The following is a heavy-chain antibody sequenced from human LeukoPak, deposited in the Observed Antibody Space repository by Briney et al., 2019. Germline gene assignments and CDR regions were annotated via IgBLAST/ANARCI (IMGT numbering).Heavy chain of an antibody. D-gene: IGHD3-10*01. J-gene: IGHJ3*02. Sequence: SETLSLTCAVYGGSFSGYYWSWIRQPPGKGLEWIGEIKHSGSTNYNPPLKSRVTISVDTSKNQFSLKLSSVTAADTAVYYCARDRLLYYYGSGSYPDAFDIWGQGTLVTVSS. CDR2: IKHSGST. CDR1: GGSFSGYY. V-gene: IGHV4-34*01. CDR3: ARDRLLYYYGSGSYPDAFDI.